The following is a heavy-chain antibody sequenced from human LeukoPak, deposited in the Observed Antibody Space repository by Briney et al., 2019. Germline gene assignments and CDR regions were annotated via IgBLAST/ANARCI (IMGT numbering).Heavy chain of an antibody. CDR3: ARGQWLVHGSAFDI. CDR2: IIPIFGTA. J-gene: IGHJ3*02. CDR1: GGTFSSYA. D-gene: IGHD6-19*01. V-gene: IGHV1-69*05. Sequence: ASVKVSCKASGGTFSSYAISWVRQAPGQGLEWMGGIIPIFGTANYAQKFQGRVTIATDESTSTAYMELSSLRSEDTAVYYCARGQWLVHGSAFDIWSQGTMVTVSS.